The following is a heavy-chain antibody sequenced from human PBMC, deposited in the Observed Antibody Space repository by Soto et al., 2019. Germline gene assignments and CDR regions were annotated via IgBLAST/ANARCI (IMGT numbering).Heavy chain of an antibody. CDR2: IYYDGSNK. D-gene: IGHD4-17*01. Sequence: QVQLVESGGGVVQPGRSLRLSCAASGFAFSAYGMHWVRQAPGKGLEWVAMIYYDGSNKYYADSVKGRFTISRDNSQNTLYLQISSLRAEETALYYCARVGGTVTSDYWGQGTLVTVSS. CDR3: ARVGGTVTSDY. CDR1: GFAFSAYG. V-gene: IGHV3-33*01. J-gene: IGHJ4*02.